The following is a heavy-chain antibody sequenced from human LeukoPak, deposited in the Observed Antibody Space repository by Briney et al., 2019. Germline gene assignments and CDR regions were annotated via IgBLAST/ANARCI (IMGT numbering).Heavy chain of an antibody. V-gene: IGHV1-8*02. J-gene: IGHJ4*02. CDR3: ARGVRITMVRGVTLDY. CDR1: GYTFTSYG. D-gene: IGHD3-10*01. Sequence: ASVKVSCKASGYTFTSYGISWVRQAPGQGLEWMGWMNPNSGNTGYAQKFQGRVAMTRNTSISTAYMELSSLRSEDTAVYYCARGVRITMVRGVTLDYWGQGTLVTVSS. CDR2: MNPNSGNT.